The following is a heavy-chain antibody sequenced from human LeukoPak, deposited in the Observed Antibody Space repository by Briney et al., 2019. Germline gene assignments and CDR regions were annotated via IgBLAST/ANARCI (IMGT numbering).Heavy chain of an antibody. D-gene: IGHD2-15*01. CDR3: AKGYCSGGTCYSYDY. V-gene: IGHV1-46*01. CDR2: INPSGGST. J-gene: IGHJ4*02. CDR1: GYTFTRYY. Sequence: ASVKVSCKASGYTFTRYYMHWVRQAPGQGLEWMGIINPSGGSTSYAQKFQGRVTMTRDTYTSTVYMELNSLRSEVTAVYYCAKGYCSGGTCYSYDYWGQGTLVTVSS.